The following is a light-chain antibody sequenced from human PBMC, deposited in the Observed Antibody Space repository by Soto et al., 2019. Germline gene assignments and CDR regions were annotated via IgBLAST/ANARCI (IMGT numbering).Light chain of an antibody. CDR2: DNN. V-gene: IGLV1-51*01. CDR1: SSNIGNNY. Sequence: QSVVTQPPSVSAAPGQKVTISCSGSSSNIGNNYVSWYQQLPGTAPKLLIYDNNKRPSGIPDRFSGSESGTSATLGITGLQTGDEADYYCGTWDSSLSAVVIGGGTQLTVL. J-gene: IGLJ7*01. CDR3: GTWDSSLSAVV.